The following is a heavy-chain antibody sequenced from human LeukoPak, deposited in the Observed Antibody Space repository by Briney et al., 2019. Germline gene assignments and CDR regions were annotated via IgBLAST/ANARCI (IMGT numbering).Heavy chain of an antibody. Sequence: GASVKVSCKASGYTFTSYGISWVRQAPGQGLEWMGWISAYNGNTNYAQKLQGRVTMTTDTSTSTAYMELRSLRSDDTAVYYCARDDGIVGAYYFDYWGQGTLVTVSS. CDR1: GYTFTSYG. CDR3: ARDDGIVGAYYFDY. J-gene: IGHJ4*02. V-gene: IGHV1-18*01. D-gene: IGHD1-26*01. CDR2: ISAYNGNT.